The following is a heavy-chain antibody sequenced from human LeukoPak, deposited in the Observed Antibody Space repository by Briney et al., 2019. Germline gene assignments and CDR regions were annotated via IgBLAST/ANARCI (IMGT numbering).Heavy chain of an antibody. CDR2: ISGGGGGT. CDR3: AKDYSGSIAAADAFDI. J-gene: IGHJ3*02. D-gene: IGHD6-13*01. CDR1: GFTFSSYA. V-gene: IGHV3-23*01. Sequence: GGSLRLSCAASGFTFSSYAMSWVRQAPGKGLEWVSAISGGGGGTYYADSVKGRFTISRDNSKNTLYLQMNSLRAEDTAVYYCAKDYSGSIAAADAFDIWGQGTMVTVSS.